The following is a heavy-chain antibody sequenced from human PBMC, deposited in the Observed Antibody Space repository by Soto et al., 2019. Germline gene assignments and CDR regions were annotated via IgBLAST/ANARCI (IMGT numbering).Heavy chain of an antibody. J-gene: IGHJ4*02. Sequence: PGGSLRLSCVVSGFSFSDYYMSWIRQAPGKGLEWISYISNTGSTKYCADSVKGRFTISRDNAKNSLYLQMNSLRGEDTAVYYCARDYYGDYILDYWGQGTLVTVSS. V-gene: IGHV3-11*01. CDR2: ISNTGSTK. CDR1: GFSFSDYY. D-gene: IGHD4-17*01. CDR3: ARDYYGDYILDY.